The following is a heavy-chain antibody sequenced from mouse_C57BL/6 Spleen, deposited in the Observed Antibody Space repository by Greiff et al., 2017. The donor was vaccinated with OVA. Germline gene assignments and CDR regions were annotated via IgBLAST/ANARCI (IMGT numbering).Heavy chain of an antibody. V-gene: IGHV1-18*01. Sequence: VHVKQPGPELVKPGASVKIPCKASGYPFTDYNMDWVKQSHGKSLEWIGDIIPNNGGPISNQKFKGKATVTVDKYSSTAYMELRSLTSEDTAVYYCARGRIITTEDWYAYWGQGTLVTVSA. CDR2: IIPNNGGP. D-gene: IGHD1-1*01. CDR3: ARGRIITTEDWYAY. J-gene: IGHJ3*01. CDR1: GYPFTDYN.